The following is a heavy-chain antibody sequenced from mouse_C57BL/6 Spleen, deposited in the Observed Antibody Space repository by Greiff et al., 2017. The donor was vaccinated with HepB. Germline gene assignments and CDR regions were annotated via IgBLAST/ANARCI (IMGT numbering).Heavy chain of an antibody. D-gene: IGHD1-1*01. V-gene: IGHV1-15*01. J-gene: IGHJ2*01. CDR2: IDPETGGT. CDR3: TRKHYGSSPFDY. Sequence: VQLQQSGAELVRPGASVTLSCKASGYTFTDYEMHWVKQTPVHDLEWIGAIDPETGGTAYNQKFKGKAILTADKSSSTAYMELRSLTSEDSAVYYCTRKHYGSSPFDYWGQGTTLTVSS. CDR1: GYTFTDYE.